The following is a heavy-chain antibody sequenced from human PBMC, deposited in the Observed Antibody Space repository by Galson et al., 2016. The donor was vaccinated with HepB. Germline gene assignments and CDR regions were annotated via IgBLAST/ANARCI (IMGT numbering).Heavy chain of an antibody. CDR3: AVQFGSNWFDP. Sequence: TLSLTCSVSGGSISSNGYYWNWIRQHPEKGLEWIGYIHYTGSTYFNPSLKSRLTMSVDTSKNQFSLKLNSVTAADTAVYFCAVQFGSNWFDPWGQGTLVIVSS. D-gene: IGHD3-10*01. J-gene: IGHJ5*02. CDR1: GGSISSNGYY. CDR2: IHYTGST. V-gene: IGHV4-31*03.